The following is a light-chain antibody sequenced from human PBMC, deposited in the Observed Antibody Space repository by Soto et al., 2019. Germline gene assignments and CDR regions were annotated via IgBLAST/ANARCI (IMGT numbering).Light chain of an antibody. J-gene: IGKJ5*01. CDR1: QDINNY. V-gene: IGKV1-33*01. Sequence: DIQMTQSPSSLSASVGDRVTITCQASQDINNYLNWYQQKPGKAPKLLIFDATNLETGVPSRFSGSGSRTHYSLTIISLQPQDFATYYCQQYESLPLTFGQGTRLEIK. CDR3: QQYESLPLT. CDR2: DAT.